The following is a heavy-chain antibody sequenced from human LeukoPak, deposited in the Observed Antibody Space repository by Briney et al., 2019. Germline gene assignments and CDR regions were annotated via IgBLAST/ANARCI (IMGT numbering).Heavy chain of an antibody. CDR2: ISWNSGSI. CDR3: AKSGVWGSYRYTTDAFDI. Sequence: PGGSLRLSCAASGFTVRSYYMAWVRQAPGKGLEWVSGISWNSGSIGYADSVKGRFTISRDNAKNSLYLQMNSLRAEDTALYYCAKSGVWGSYRYTTDAFDIWGQGTMVTVSS. D-gene: IGHD3-16*02. CDR1: GFTVRSYY. V-gene: IGHV3-9*01. J-gene: IGHJ3*02.